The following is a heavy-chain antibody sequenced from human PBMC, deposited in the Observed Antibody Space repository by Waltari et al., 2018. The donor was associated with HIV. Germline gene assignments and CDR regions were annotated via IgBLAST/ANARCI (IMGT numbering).Heavy chain of an antibody. CDR1: GFTFSTYS. CDR2: ISSTKTI. CDR3: ARERYSSSYFGY. V-gene: IGHV3-48*04. D-gene: IGHD6-6*01. J-gene: IGHJ4*02. Sequence: EVQLVESGGGLVQRGGSLRLSCAASGFTFSTYSMNWVRQAPGKGLEWVSYISSTKTIYYADSVRGRFTISRDNAKNSLYLQMNSLRAEDTAVYYCARERYSSSYFGYWGQGTLVTVSS.